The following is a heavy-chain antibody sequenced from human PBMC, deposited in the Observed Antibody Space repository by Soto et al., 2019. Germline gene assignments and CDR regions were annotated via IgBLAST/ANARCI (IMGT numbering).Heavy chain of an antibody. Sequence: QVQLVESGGGDVQPGTSLRLSCVASGFTFTNNGMHWVRQAPGKGLEWVALVSHDGRKTFYADAVKGRLTIYRENSKRTFYLNMNNLRPEDTAVYQCAKDLRQGASGATVYGMDVWGQGTKVTVSS. CDR1: GFTFTNNG. J-gene: IGHJ6*02. CDR3: AKDLRQGASGATVYGMDV. V-gene: IGHV3-30*18. D-gene: IGHD5-12*01. CDR2: VSHDGRKT.